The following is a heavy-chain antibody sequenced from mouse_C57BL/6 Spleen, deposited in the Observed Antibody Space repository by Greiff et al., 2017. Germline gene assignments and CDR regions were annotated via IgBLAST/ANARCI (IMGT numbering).Heavy chain of an antibody. V-gene: IGHV1-53*01. Sequence: QVQLQQSGTELVTPGASVKLSCKASGYTFTSYWMHWVKQMPGHGLEWFGNFNPSNGGTNYNEMFKSKATLTVDKSSSTAYMQLSSLTSEDSAVYYCARSYYSNYGYFDVWGTGTTVTVSS. CDR1: GYTFTSYW. J-gene: IGHJ1*03. CDR2: FNPSNGGT. D-gene: IGHD2-5*01. CDR3: ARSYYSNYGYFDV.